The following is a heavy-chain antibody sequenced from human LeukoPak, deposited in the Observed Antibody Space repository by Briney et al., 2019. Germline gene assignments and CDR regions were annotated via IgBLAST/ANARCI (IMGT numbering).Heavy chain of an antibody. J-gene: IGHJ5*02. CDR1: GGTFSSYA. Sequence: SVKVSCKASGGTFSSYAISWVRQAPGQGLEWMGGIIPIFGTANYAQKFQGRVTITTDESTSTAYMELSSLRSEDTAVYYCARDRSCSSTSCYTGWFDPWGQGTLVTVSS. V-gene: IGHV1-69*05. CDR3: ARDRSCSSTSCYTGWFDP. CDR2: IIPIFGTA. D-gene: IGHD2-2*02.